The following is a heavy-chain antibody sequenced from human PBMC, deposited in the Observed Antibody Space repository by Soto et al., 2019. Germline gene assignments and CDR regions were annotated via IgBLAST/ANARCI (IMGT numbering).Heavy chain of an antibody. CDR2: FDPEDGET. V-gene: IGHV1-24*01. Sequence: ASVKVSCKVSGYTLTELSMHWVRQAPGKGLEWMGGFDPEDGETIYAQKFQGRVTMTEDTSTDTAYMELSSLRSEDTAVYYCARWYCSSTSCYRYYYYYMDVWGKGTTVTVSS. CDR3: ARWYCSSTSCYRYYYYYMDV. D-gene: IGHD2-2*01. CDR1: GYTLTELS. J-gene: IGHJ6*03.